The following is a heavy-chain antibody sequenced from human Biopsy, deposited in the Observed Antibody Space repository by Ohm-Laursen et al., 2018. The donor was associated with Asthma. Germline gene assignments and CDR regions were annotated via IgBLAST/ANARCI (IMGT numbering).Heavy chain of an antibody. V-gene: IGHV4-39*01. CDR1: GGSMSSSSYY. CDR2: ISYTGSA. J-gene: IGHJ4*02. CDR3: ARHWDWGSFFDY. D-gene: IGHD7-27*01. Sequence: SDTLSLTCTVSGGSMSSSSYYWGWIRQPPGKGLEWMGSISYTGSAYHNPSLKSRVTISEDTSKNHFSLKQSCVTAADTAVYYCARHWDWGSFFDYWGQGTPVTVSS.